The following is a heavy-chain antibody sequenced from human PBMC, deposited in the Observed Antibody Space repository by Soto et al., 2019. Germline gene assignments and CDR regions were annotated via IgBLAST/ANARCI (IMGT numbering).Heavy chain of an antibody. Sequence: GGSLRLSCAASGFAFNNYGMHWVRQAPGKGLEWVAVIWYDGSKKYYADSVKGRFTISRDNSKNTLYLQMNSLRAEDTAVYYWARVGYQNWNYDPRYYNWFDPWGQGTLVTVSS. CDR2: IWYDGSKK. CDR3: ARVGYQNWNYDPRYYNWFDP. V-gene: IGHV3-33*01. J-gene: IGHJ5*02. D-gene: IGHD1-7*01. CDR1: GFAFNNYG.